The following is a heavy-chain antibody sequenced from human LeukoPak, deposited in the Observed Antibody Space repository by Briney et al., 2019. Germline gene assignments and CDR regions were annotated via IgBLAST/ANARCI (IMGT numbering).Heavy chain of an antibody. CDR1: GFTFSSYW. J-gene: IGHJ6*03. Sequence: GGSLRLSCAASGFTFSSYWMSWVRQAPGKGLEWVANIKQDGSEKYYVDSVKGRFTISRDNAKNSLYLQMNSLRAEDTAVYYCARRVLYYDSSGYGTYYYYMDVWGKGTTVTVS. D-gene: IGHD3-22*01. CDR3: ARRVLYYDSSGYGTYYYYMDV. V-gene: IGHV3-7*01. CDR2: IKQDGSEK.